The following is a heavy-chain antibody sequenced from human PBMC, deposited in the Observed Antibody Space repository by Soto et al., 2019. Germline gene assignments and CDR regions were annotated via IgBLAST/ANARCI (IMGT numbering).Heavy chain of an antibody. D-gene: IGHD2-2*01. Sequence: GGSLRRSCAASGITFSNAWMTWVRQAPGKGLEWVGRIKSITDGGTTDYAASVKGRFTISRDDSKDTLYLQMNNLRNEDTAVYHCTTDSADIVVVPATFGMDCWGQVTTVTVSS. CDR2: IKSITDGGTT. J-gene: IGHJ6*02. CDR3: TTDSADIVVVPATFGMDC. CDR1: GITFSNAW. V-gene: IGHV3-15*01.